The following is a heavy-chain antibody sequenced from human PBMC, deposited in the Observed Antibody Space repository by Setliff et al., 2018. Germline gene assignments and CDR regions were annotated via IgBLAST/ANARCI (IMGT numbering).Heavy chain of an antibody. J-gene: IGHJ6*03. CDR1: GLSISGEYY. CDR3: AREQWLDPPGYYYMDV. CDR2: IYHDGRA. V-gene: IGHV4-38-2*02. Sequence: PSETLSLTCAVSGLSISGEYYWGWIRQPPGGGPEWIGIIYHDGRAYYSTSLKSRVNLSLDMSKTQFSLKLNSVTAADMAVYYCAREQWLDPPGYYYMDVWAKGTTVTVS. D-gene: IGHD6-19*01.